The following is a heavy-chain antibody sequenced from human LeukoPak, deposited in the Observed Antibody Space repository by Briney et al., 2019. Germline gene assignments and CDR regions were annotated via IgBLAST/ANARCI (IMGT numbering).Heavy chain of an antibody. CDR2: IYTSGST. CDR1: GGSISSGSYY. J-gene: IGHJ3*02. CDR3: AKQGHQLLDAFDI. V-gene: IGHV4-61*02. D-gene: IGHD2-2*01. Sequence: SETLSLTCTVSGGSISSGSYYWSWIRQPAWKGLEWMGRIYTSGSTNYNPSLKSRVTMSVDTSKNQFSLKLSSVTAADTAVYYCAKQGHQLLDAFDIWGQGTMVTVSS.